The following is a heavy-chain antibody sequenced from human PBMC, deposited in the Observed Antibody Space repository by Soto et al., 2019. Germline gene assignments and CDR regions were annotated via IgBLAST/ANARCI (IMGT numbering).Heavy chain of an antibody. V-gene: IGHV3-30-3*01. J-gene: IGHJ3*02. Sequence: QVQLVESGGGVVQPGRSLRLSCAASGFTFSSYAMHWVRQAPGKGLEWVAVISYDGSNKYYADSVKGRFTISRDNSKNTLYLQMNSLRAEDTAVYYCARSFDSSGWYLAFDIWGQGTMVTVSS. CDR3: ARSFDSSGWYLAFDI. CDR2: ISYDGSNK. CDR1: GFTFSSYA. D-gene: IGHD6-19*01.